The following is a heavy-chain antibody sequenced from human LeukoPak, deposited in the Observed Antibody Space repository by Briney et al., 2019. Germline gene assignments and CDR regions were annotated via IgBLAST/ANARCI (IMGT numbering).Heavy chain of an antibody. CDR3: ARAIVVVITGDY. Sequence: PGGSLRLSCAASGFTFSSYGMHWVGQAPGKGLEWVAVISYDGSNIYYADSVKGRFTISRDNSKNTLYLQMNSLRAEDTAVYYCARAIVVVITGDYWGQGTLVTVSS. D-gene: IGHD3-22*01. V-gene: IGHV3-30*03. CDR2: ISYDGSNI. CDR1: GFTFSSYG. J-gene: IGHJ4*02.